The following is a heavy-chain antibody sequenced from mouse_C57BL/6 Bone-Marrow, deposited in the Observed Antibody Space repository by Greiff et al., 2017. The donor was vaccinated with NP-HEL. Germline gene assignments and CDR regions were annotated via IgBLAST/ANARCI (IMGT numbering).Heavy chain of an antibody. CDR2: IDPSDSYT. CDR3: ATAQATYYYAMDY. Sequence: QVQLQQPGAELVRPGTSVKLSCKASGYTFTSYWMHWVKQRPGQGLEWIGVIDPSDSYTNYNQKFKGKATLTVDTSSSTAYMQLSSLTSEDSAVYYCATAQATYYYAMDYWGQGTSVTVS. J-gene: IGHJ4*01. D-gene: IGHD3-2*02. V-gene: IGHV1-59*01. CDR1: GYTFTSYW.